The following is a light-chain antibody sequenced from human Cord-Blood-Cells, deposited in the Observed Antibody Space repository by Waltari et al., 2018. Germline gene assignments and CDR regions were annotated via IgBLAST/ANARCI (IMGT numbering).Light chain of an antibody. J-gene: IGLJ2*01. CDR2: GNS. V-gene: IGLV1-40*01. CDR3: QSYDSSHVV. CDR1: SSNIGAGYD. Sequence: QSVLTQPPSVSGAPGQRVTISCTGSSSNIGAGYDVHWYQQLPGIAPKLLIYGNSNRPSGVPDRFSGSKSGTSASLAITGLQAEDEADYYCQSYDSSHVVFGGGTKLTVL.